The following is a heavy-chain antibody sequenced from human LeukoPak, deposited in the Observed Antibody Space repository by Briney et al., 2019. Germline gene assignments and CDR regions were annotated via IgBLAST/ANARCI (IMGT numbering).Heavy chain of an antibody. CDR3: ARDESRSRWLHP. Sequence: PGGSLRLSCAASGFTFSSYWMSWVRLAPGKGLEWVANIKGDGSEKWYADYVKGRFTISRDNAQNSVHLQMNSLRAEDTAVYHCARDESRSRWLHPWGQGTLVTVTS. CDR1: GFTFSSYW. J-gene: IGHJ5*02. V-gene: IGHV3-7*01. CDR2: IKGDGSEK. D-gene: IGHD5-24*01.